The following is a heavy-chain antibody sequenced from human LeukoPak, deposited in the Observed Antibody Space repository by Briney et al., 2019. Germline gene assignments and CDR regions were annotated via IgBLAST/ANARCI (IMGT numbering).Heavy chain of an antibody. CDR3: AKEGPGSSTSFDY. V-gene: IGHV3-30*02. D-gene: IGHD2-2*01. CDR1: GLTFSSYA. CDR2: IRYDGSNK. J-gene: IGHJ4*02. Sequence: GGSPRLSCAASGLTFSSYAMSWVRQAPGKGLEWVAFIRYDGSNKYYADSVKGRFTISRDNSKNTLYLQMNSLGAEDTAVYYCAKEGPGSSTSFDYRGQGTLVTVSS.